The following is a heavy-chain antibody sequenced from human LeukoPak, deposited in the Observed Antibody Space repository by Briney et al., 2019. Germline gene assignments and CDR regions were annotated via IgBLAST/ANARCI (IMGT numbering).Heavy chain of an antibody. CDR1: GLTFTNYW. Sequence: GGSLRLSCAASGLTFTNYWMHWVRQAPGKGLLWVSTINNDGSRTFCADSVKGRFTTSRDNAKNTVYLQMNSLRDDDTAVYYCATVFDYWGQGTLVTVSS. V-gene: IGHV3-74*01. J-gene: IGHJ4*02. CDR2: INNDGSRT. CDR3: ATVFDY.